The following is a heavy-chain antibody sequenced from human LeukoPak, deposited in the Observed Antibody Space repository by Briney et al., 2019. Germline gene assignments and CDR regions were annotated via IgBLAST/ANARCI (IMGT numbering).Heavy chain of an antibody. J-gene: IGHJ3*02. Sequence: PGGSLRLSCGASGFTFRNYAMQWVREAPGKGVEGVAVISYYGSNKYYADSVKGRFTISRDNSKNTLYLQMHSLRAADTAVYYCANDLITMILHDSFDIWGQGTMVTVSS. V-gene: IGHV3-30*04. CDR1: GFTFRNYA. CDR3: ANDLITMILHDSFDI. CDR2: ISYYGSNK. D-gene: IGHD3-22*01.